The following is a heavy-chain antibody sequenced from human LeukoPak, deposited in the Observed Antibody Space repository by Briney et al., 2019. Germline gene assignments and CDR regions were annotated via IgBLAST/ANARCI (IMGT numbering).Heavy chain of an antibody. CDR2: ISGSGVDT. D-gene: IGHD3-10*01. V-gene: IGHV3-23*01. Sequence: GGSLRLSCTASGFPFSSFAMSWVRQAPGKGLEWVSAISGSGVDTYYAESVRGRFTISRDNSRDTPYLQTNSLRAEDTAVYYCAKEDSSSYGSGSYYNDDHWGQGTLVSVSS. J-gene: IGHJ4*02. CDR1: GFPFSSFA. CDR3: AKEDSSSYGSGSYYNDDH.